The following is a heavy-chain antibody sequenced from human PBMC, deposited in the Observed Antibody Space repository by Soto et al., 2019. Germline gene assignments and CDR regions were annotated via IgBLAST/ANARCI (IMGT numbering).Heavy chain of an antibody. D-gene: IGHD3-16*02. J-gene: IGHJ4*02. CDR3: ARGTGXGYDYVWGSYRPYYFDY. CDR1: GGSFSCYY. V-gene: IGHV4-34*01. Sequence: SATLSLTCAVYGGSFSCYYWSWIRQPPGKGLEWIGEINHSGSTNYNPSLKSRVTISVDTSKNQFSLKLSSVTAADTAVYYCARGTGXGYDYVWGSYRPYYFDYWGQGTLVTVSS. CDR2: INHSGST.